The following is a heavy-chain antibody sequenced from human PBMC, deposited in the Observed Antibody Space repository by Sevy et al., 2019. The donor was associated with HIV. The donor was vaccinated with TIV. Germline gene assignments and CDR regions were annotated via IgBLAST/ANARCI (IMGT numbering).Heavy chain of an antibody. CDR1: GGSISSSSYY. CDR3: ARLGGPGSGWSGY. J-gene: IGHJ4*02. CDR2: IYYSGST. D-gene: IGHD6-19*01. V-gene: IGHV4-39*01. Sequence: SETLSLTCTVSGGSISSSSYYWGWIRQPPGKGLEWIGSIYYSGSTYYNPSLKSRVTISVDTSKNQFSLKLSSVTAADMAVYYCARLGGPGSGWSGYWGQGTLVTVSS.